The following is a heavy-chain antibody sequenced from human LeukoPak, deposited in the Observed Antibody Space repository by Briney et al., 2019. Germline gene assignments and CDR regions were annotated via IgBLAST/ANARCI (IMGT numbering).Heavy chain of an antibody. Sequence: PGESLRLSCVASGFIFSDYGMDWVRQAPGKGLEWVSYISASSRSIYYADSVKGRFTISRDNAKNSLFLQMHSLTVEDTAVYYCARGGAARPDYWGQGTLVTVSS. CDR2: ISASSRSI. V-gene: IGHV3-48*01. J-gene: IGHJ4*02. CDR3: ARGGAARPDY. D-gene: IGHD6-6*01. CDR1: GFIFSDYG.